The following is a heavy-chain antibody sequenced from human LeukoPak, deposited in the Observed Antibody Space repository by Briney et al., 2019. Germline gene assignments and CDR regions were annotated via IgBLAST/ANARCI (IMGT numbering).Heavy chain of an antibody. J-gene: IGHJ2*01. CDR1: GVSISSSSYH. D-gene: IGHD4-23*01. CDR3: ARSVVTLYWYFDL. CDR2: IYDSGST. V-gene: IGHV4-39*07. Sequence: PSETLSLTCTVSGVSISSSSYHWDWIRQPPGKGLEWIGSIYDSGSTYYSPSLKSRVTISVDTSKNQFSLKLSSVTTADTAVYYCARSVVTLYWYFDLWGRGTLVTVSS.